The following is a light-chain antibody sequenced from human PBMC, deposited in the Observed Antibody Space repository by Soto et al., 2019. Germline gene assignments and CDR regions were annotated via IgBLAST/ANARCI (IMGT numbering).Light chain of an antibody. CDR3: CSYAGSYTYV. Sequence: QSVRTQPRSGSGSPGQSVTISCTGTSSDVGGYNYVSWYQQHPGKAPKLMIYDVSKRPSGVPDRFSGSKSGNTASLTISGLQAEDEADYYCCSYAGSYTYVFGTGTKVTVL. CDR1: SSDVGGYNY. J-gene: IGLJ1*01. V-gene: IGLV2-11*01. CDR2: DVS.